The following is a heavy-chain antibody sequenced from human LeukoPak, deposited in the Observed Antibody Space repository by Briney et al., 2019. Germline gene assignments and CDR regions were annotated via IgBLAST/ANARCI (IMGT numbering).Heavy chain of an antibody. D-gene: IGHD3-22*01. CDR2: MNPNSGNT. CDR3: ALSLAYYDRSAYYPFDY. Sequence: ASVKVSCKASGYTFTSYDINWVRQATGQGLEWMGWMNPNSGNTGYAQKFQGRVTMTREASRNTAYMELSSLRSEDTAVYFCALSLAYYDRSAYYPFDYWGQGTLVTVSS. V-gene: IGHV1-8*01. CDR1: GYTFTSYD. J-gene: IGHJ4*02.